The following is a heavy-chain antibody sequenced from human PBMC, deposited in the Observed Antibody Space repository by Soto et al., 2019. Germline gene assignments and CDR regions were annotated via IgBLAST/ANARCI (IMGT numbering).Heavy chain of an antibody. D-gene: IGHD3-10*01. J-gene: IGHJ6*02. CDR2: IYYSGST. Sequence: SETLSLTCTVSGGSISSSSYYWGWIRQPPGKGLEWIGSIYYSGSTYYNPSLKSRVTISVDTSKNQFSLKLSSVTAADTAVYYCARLGGDGSGSYLTPYYYYYGMDVWGQGTTVTVSS. V-gene: IGHV4-39*01. CDR1: GGSISSSSYY. CDR3: ARLGGDGSGSYLTPYYYYYGMDV.